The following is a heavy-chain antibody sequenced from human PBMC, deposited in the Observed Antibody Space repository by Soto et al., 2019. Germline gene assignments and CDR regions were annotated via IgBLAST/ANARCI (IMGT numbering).Heavy chain of an antibody. D-gene: IGHD3-10*01. J-gene: IGHJ6*02. CDR1: GGSISSSNW. CDR2: IYHSGST. Sequence: SETLSLTCAVSGGSISSSNWWSWVRQPPGKGLEWIGEIYHSGSTNYNPSLKSRVTISVDKSKNQFSLKLSSVTAADTAVYYCARMRMVRGVAYYYYGMDVWGQGTTVTVSS. V-gene: IGHV4-4*02. CDR3: ARMRMVRGVAYYYYGMDV.